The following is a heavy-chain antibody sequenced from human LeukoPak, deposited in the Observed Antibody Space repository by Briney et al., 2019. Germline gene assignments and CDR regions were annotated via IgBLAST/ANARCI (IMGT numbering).Heavy chain of an antibody. V-gene: IGHV1-2*02. J-gene: IGHJ5*02. D-gene: IGHD2-8*01. CDR3: ARGGEIVLMVYAKSPDP. CDR2: INPNSGGT. CDR1: GYTFTGYY. Sequence: GASVKVSCKASGYTFTGYYMHWVRQAPGQGLEWMGWINPNSGGTNYAQKFQGRVTMTRDTSISTAYMELSRLRSDDTAVYYCARGGEIVLMVYAKSPDPWGQGTLVTVSS.